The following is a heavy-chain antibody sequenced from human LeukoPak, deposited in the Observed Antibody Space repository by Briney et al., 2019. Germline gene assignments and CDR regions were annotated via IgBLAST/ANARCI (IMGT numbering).Heavy chain of an antibody. V-gene: IGHV4-39*01. Sequence: SETLSLTCTVSGGSISSSSYYWGWIRQPPGKGLEWIGSIYYSGSTYYNPSLKSRVTISVDTSKNQLSLRLSSVTAADTAVYYCARPATRWSTYYYYYMDVWGKGTTVTISS. D-gene: IGHD6-13*01. CDR1: GGSISSSSYY. CDR3: ARPATRWSTYYYYYMDV. CDR2: IYYSGST. J-gene: IGHJ6*03.